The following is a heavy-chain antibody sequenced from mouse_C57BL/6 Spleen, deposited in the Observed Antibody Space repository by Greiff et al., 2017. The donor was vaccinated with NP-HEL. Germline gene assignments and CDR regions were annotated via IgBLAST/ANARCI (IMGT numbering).Heavy chain of an antibody. CDR1: GFTFSNYW. CDR2: IRLKSDNFAT. Sequence: EVKLMESGGGLVQPGGSMKLSCVASGFTFSNYWMNWVRQSPEKGLEWVAQIRLKSDNFATHYAESVKGRFTISRDDSKSSVYLQMNNLRAEDTGIYYCTTFYYDYGGDYFDYWGQGTTLTVSS. D-gene: IGHD2-4*01. J-gene: IGHJ2*01. CDR3: TTFYYDYGGDYFDY. V-gene: IGHV6-3*01.